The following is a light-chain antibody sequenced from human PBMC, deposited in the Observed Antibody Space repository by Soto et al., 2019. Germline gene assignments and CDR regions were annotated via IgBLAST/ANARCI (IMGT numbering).Light chain of an antibody. J-gene: IGKJ5*01. Sequence: EIGLTQSPGTLSLSPGERATLSCRASQSVSNNYLAWYQQKPGQPPRLLIYDTSNRATGIPARFSGSGSGTDFTLTISRLEPEDFAVYYCQQYGNSPITFCQGTRLAIK. CDR2: DTS. CDR3: QQYGNSPIT. CDR1: QSVSNNY. V-gene: IGKV3-20*01.